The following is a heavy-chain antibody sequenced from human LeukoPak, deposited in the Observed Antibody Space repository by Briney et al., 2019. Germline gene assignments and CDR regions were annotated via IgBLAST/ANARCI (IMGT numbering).Heavy chain of an antibody. V-gene: IGHV1-24*01. J-gene: IGHJ4*02. Sequence: GASVKVSCKVSGYTLTELSMHWVRQAPGKGLEWMGGFDPEDGETIYAQKFQGRVIMTEDTSTDTAYMELSSLRSEDTAVYYCATGVVVTAILDYWGQGTLVTVSS. CDR1: GYTLTELS. CDR2: FDPEDGET. CDR3: ATGVVVTAILDY. D-gene: IGHD2-21*02.